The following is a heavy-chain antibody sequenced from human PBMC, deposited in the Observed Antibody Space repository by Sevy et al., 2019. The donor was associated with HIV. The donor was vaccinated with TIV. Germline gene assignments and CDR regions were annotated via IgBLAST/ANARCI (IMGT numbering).Heavy chain of an antibody. V-gene: IGHV3-23*01. Sequence: GGSLRLSCAASGFTFSSYAMSWVRQAPGKGLEWVSAISGSGGSTYYADSVKGRFTISRDNSKNTLYLQMNSLRAEDTAVYYCASGSQDYYDSSGSDYWGQGTLVTVSS. CDR2: ISGSGGST. D-gene: IGHD3-22*01. J-gene: IGHJ4*02. CDR3: ASGSQDYYDSSGSDY. CDR1: GFTFSSYA.